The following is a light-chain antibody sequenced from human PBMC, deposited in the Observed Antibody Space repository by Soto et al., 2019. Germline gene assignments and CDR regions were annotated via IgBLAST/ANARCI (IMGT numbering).Light chain of an antibody. CDR3: LLYYVPTVV. CDR2: STN. Sequence: QAVVTQEPSLTVSPGGIVTLTCASSTGAVTSGHFPNWFQQKPGQAPRALIYSTNNKHSWTPARFSGSLLGGKAALTLSGVQPEDEAEYYCLLYYVPTVVFGGGTKLTVL. V-gene: IGLV7-43*01. J-gene: IGLJ2*01. CDR1: TGAVTSGHF.